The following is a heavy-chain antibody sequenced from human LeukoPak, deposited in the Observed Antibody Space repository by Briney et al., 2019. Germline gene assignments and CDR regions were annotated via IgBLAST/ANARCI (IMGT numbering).Heavy chain of an antibody. CDR1: GFIFEDYD. J-gene: IGHJ4*02. CDR3: ARVLGYTYGSLDY. D-gene: IGHD5-18*01. V-gene: IGHV3-20*04. Sequence: GGSLRLSCGASGFIFEDYDLTWVRQAPGQGLEWVSTINWNGGSTGYADSVKGRFTISRDNAKNSLYLQMNSLRAEDSALFYCARVLGYTYGSLDYWGQGTLVTVSS. CDR2: INWNGGST.